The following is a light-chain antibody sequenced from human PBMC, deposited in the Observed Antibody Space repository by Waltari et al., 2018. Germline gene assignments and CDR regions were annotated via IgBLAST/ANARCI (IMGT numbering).Light chain of an antibody. CDR1: TIGSKG. CDR3: QVWDTSSDHLWV. Sequence: SYVLTQPPSVSVAPGPTARISCGGNTIGSKGVHWYRQKPGQAPVLVVYDNSDRPPGIPERLSGSNSGNTATLTINRVEAGDEADYYCQVWDTSSDHLWVFGGGTKLTVL. J-gene: IGLJ3*02. V-gene: IGLV3-21*02. CDR2: DNS.